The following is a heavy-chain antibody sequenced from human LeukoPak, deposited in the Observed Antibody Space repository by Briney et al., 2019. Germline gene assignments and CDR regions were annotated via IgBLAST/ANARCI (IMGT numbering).Heavy chain of an antibody. Sequence: ASVKVSCEASGYTFTGYYIHWVRQAPGQRLEWMGWIYPNSGGTKYAQKFQGRVTMTSDTSISTAYMDLSSLRSDDTAVYYCARDLTAYLGADYWGQGTLVTVSS. CDR2: IYPNSGGT. V-gene: IGHV1-2*02. D-gene: IGHD3-9*01. CDR1: GYTFTGYY. CDR3: ARDLTAYLGADY. J-gene: IGHJ4*02.